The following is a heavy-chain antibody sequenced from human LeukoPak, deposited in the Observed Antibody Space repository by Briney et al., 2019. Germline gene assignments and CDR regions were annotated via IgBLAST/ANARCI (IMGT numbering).Heavy chain of an antibody. CDR3: ARAKYYFDY. Sequence: SETLSLTCTVSGGSISSYYWSWIRQPPGKGLEWIGYIYYSGSTNYNPSLKSRVTISVDTSKNQFSLKLSSVTAADTAVYYCARAKYYFDYWGQGTLVTVSS. V-gene: IGHV4-59*01. CDR1: GGSISSYY. J-gene: IGHJ4*02. CDR2: IYYSGST.